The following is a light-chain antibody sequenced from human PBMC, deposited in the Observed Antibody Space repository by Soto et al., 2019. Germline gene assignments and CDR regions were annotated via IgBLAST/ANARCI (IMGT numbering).Light chain of an antibody. V-gene: IGKV3-20*01. CDR1: QSVSSSH. CDR2: GTS. Sequence: EVVLTQSPDTLSLSPGERATLSCRASQSVSSSHLGWYQQKPGQAPRLLMYGTSNRATGIPERFSGSGSGTDFTLTISRLEPEDFAVYYCQQYGSSVTFGQGTKVEIK. J-gene: IGKJ1*01. CDR3: QQYGSSVT.